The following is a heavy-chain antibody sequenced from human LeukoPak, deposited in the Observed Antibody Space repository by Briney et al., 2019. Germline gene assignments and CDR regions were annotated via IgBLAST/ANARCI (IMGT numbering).Heavy chain of an antibody. CDR3: AREQYSSDWYGHDS. J-gene: IGHJ4*02. CDR1: GGSISSSSYY. Sequence: PSETLSLTCTVSGGSISSSSYYWGWIRQPPGKGLEWIGSIYYTGTTFDNPSLKSRVTLSVDTSENQFSLRLTSVTAADTAFYYCAREQYSSDWYGHDSWGQGTLVTVSS. V-gene: IGHV4-39*07. CDR2: IYYTGTT. D-gene: IGHD6-13*01.